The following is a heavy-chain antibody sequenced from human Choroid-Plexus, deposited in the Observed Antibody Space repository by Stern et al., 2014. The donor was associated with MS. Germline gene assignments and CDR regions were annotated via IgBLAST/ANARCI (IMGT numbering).Heavy chain of an antibody. Sequence: VQLVESGGGVVQPGRPLRLSCVASGFTFGSCAMHWVRQAPGKGLEWVARVAYDGSNKYYADSVKGRFTISRDKSQNTLYMQMSSLRPEDTAVYYCAKDRQYLTYFFDHWGQGSLVTVSS. CDR1: GFTFGSCA. CDR3: AKDRQYLTYFFDH. CDR2: VAYDGSNK. J-gene: IGHJ5*02. D-gene: IGHD2/OR15-2a*01. V-gene: IGHV3-30*18.